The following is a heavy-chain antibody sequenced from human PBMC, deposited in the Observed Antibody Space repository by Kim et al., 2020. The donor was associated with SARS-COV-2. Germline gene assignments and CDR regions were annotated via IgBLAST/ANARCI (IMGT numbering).Heavy chain of an antibody. Sequence: GGSLRLSCAASGFTFSSYSMNWVRQAPGKGLEWVSSISSSSSYIYYADSVKGRFTISRDNAKNSLYLQMNSLRAEDTAVYYFARFGNELAQCHWGQGTLVTVSS. D-gene: IGHD1-1*01. CDR1: GFTFSSYS. V-gene: IGHV3-21*01. CDR3: ARFGNELAQCH. CDR2: ISSSSSYI. J-gene: IGHJ4*02.